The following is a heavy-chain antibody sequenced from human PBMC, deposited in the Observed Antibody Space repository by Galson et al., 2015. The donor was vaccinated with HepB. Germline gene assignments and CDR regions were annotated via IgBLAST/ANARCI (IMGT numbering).Heavy chain of an antibody. V-gene: IGHV3-30*18. Sequence: SLRLSCAASGFTFSSYGMHWVRQAPGKGLEWVAVISYDGSNKYYADSVKGRFTISRDNSKNTLYLQMNSLRAEDTAVYYCAKVTAIHYYYYMDVWGKGTTVTVSS. CDR2: ISYDGSNK. CDR1: GFTFSSYG. CDR3: AKVTAIHYYYYMDV. J-gene: IGHJ6*03.